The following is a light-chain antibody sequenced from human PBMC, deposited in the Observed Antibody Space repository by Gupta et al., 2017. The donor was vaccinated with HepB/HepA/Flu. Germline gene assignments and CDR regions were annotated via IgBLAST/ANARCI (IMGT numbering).Light chain of an antibody. CDR3: QQRSNWSIFT. V-gene: IGKV3-11*01. Sequence: DIVLTQSPATLSLSPGERATLSCRASQSVSSYLAWYQQKPGQAPRLLIYDASNRATGIPARFSGSGSGTDFTLTISSLEPEDFAVYYCQQRSNWSIFTFGPGTKVDIK. J-gene: IGKJ3*01. CDR1: QSVSSY. CDR2: DAS.